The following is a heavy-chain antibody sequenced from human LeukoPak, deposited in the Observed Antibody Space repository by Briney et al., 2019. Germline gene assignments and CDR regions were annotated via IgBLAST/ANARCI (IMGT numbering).Heavy chain of an antibody. D-gene: IGHD3-10*01. CDR3: AKDLARGSGSLFFDY. J-gene: IGHJ4*02. Sequence: GGSLRLSCAASGFTFSSYAMSWVRQAPGKGLEWVSAISGSGGSTYYADSVKGRFTISRDSSKNTLYLQMNSLRAEDTAVYYCAKDLARGSGSLFFDYWGQGTLVTVSS. CDR2: ISGSGGST. V-gene: IGHV3-23*01. CDR1: GFTFSSYA.